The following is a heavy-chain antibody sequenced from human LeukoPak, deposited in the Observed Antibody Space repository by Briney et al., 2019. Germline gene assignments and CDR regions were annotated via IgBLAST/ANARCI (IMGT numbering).Heavy chain of an antibody. CDR1: GFTFSCCG. CDR2: IWYDGSNK. Sequence: GGSLRLSCAASGFTFSCCGMHWVRQSPGKGLEWVALIWYDGSNKYYADSVKGRFTVSRDSSKNTLHLQMNSLRAEDTAVYYCARDIELSCWGQGTLVTVSS. D-gene: IGHD1-26*01. V-gene: IGHV3-33*01. J-gene: IGHJ4*02. CDR3: ARDIELSC.